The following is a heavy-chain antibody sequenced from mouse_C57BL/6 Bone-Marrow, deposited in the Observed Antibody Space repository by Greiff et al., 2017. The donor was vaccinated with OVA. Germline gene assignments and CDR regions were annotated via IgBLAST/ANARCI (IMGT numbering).Heavy chain of an antibody. CDR1: GYTFTSYW. CDR2: IDPSDSYT. D-gene: IGHD1-1*01. J-gene: IGHJ2*01. V-gene: IGHV1-50*01. CDR3: AREGDYDGSSLDYFDY. Sequence: QVQLQQPGAELVKPGASVKLSCKASGYTFTSYWMQWVKQRPGQGLEWIGEIDPSDSYTNYNQKFKGKATLTVDTSSSTAYMQLSSLTSEDSAVYYCAREGDYDGSSLDYFDYWGQGTTLTVSS.